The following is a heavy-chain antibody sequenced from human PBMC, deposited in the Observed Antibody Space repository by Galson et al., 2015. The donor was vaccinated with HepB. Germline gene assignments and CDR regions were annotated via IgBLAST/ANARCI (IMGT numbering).Heavy chain of an antibody. CDR3: ARDQVAVAGTGDY. Sequence: SVKVSCKASGYTFSTYGMNWVRQAPGQGLEWMGWISAYNGNTNYAQKLQGRVTMTTDTSTSTAYMELRSLRSDDTAVYYCARDQVAVAGTGDYWGQGTLVTVSS. D-gene: IGHD6-19*01. J-gene: IGHJ4*02. V-gene: IGHV1-18*01. CDR1: GYTFSTYG. CDR2: ISAYNGNT.